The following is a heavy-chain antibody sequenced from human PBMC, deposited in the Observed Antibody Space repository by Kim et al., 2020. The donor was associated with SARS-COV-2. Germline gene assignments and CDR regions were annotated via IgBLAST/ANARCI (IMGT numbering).Heavy chain of an antibody. J-gene: IGHJ4*02. CDR3: ARDWGGGGCSQDY. V-gene: IGHV3-7*03. D-gene: IGHD2-21*01. Sequence: GGSLRLSCAASGFTFSNYWMSWVRQAPGKGLEWVANIKTDGSEKYFVDSVRGRFTISRDNAKNSLYLEMNNLRADDTAVYYCARDWGGGGCSQDYWGQGTLVTVSS. CDR1: GFTFSNYW. CDR2: IKTDGSEK.